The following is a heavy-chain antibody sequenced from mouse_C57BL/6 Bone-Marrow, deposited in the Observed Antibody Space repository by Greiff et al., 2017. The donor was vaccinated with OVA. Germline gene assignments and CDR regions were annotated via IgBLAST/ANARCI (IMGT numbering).Heavy chain of an antibody. CDR2: IYPGDGDT. Sequence: QVQLQQSGPELVKPGASVKISCKASGYAFSSSWMNWVKQRPGKGLEWIGRIYPGDGDTNYNGKFKGKATLTADESSSTAYMQLSSLTSEDSAVYFCAREDGSSPWGQGTTLTVSS. J-gene: IGHJ2*01. V-gene: IGHV1-82*01. CDR3: AREDGSSP. CDR1: GYAFSSSW. D-gene: IGHD1-1*01.